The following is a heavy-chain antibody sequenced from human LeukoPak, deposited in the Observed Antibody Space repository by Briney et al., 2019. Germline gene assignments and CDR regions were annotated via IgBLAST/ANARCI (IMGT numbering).Heavy chain of an antibody. V-gene: IGHV4-39*01. CDR3: ARRPSWPSTSAFDI. Sequence: SETLSLTCGVSGGSVSSISYFWGWIRQPPGKGLQWXGSIYYSGSAYYNPSLQSRVAISVDTSRNQFSLKLTSVTAADTAVYYCARRPSWPSTSAFDIWGRGTMVTVSP. CDR1: GGSVSSISYF. CDR2: IYYSGSA. D-gene: IGHD2-2*01. J-gene: IGHJ3*02.